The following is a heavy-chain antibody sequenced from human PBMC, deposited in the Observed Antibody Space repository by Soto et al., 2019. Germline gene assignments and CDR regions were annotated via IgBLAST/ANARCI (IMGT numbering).Heavy chain of an antibody. Sequence: SETLSLTCAVSGGSISSSSYYWGWIRQPPGKGLEGIGSIYYSGSTYYNPSLKSRVTISVDTSKNQFSLKLSFVTAADTALYYCARQYYDFWSGYLDYYYGMDVWGQGTTVT. J-gene: IGHJ6*02. CDR1: GGSISSSSYY. V-gene: IGHV4-39*01. D-gene: IGHD3-3*01. CDR3: ARQYYDFWSGYLDYYYGMDV. CDR2: IYYSGST.